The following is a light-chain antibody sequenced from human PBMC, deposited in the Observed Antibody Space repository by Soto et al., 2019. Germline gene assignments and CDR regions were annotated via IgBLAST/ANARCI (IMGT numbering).Light chain of an antibody. CDR2: GAS. CDR1: QSVSSSY. Sequence: EIVLMQSPGTLSLSPGERATLSCRASQSVSSSYLAWYQQKPGQAPRLLIYGASSRATGIPDRFSGSGTGTDFTITISRLEPEDFAVYSSQQYGSSRYTCGQRPKLEIK. CDR3: QQYGSSRYT. J-gene: IGKJ2*01. V-gene: IGKV3-20*01.